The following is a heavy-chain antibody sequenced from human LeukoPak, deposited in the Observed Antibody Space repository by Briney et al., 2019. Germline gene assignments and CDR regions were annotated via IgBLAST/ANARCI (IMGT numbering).Heavy chain of an antibody. CDR2: IYYSGST. CDR1: GDSVSSGIYY. V-gene: IGHV4-61*01. Sequence: SETLSLTCTVSGDSVSSGIYYWTWIRQPPGKGLEWIGYIYYSGSTNYNPSLKSQVTISVDTSKNQFSLKLSSVTAADTAVYYCASRMFYNWFDPWGQGTLVTVSS. D-gene: IGHD3-10*02. CDR3: ASRMFYNWFDP. J-gene: IGHJ5*02.